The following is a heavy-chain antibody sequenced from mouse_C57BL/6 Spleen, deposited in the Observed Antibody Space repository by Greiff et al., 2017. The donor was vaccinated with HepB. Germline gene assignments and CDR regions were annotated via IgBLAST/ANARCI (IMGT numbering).Heavy chain of an antibody. CDR3: TRDYYYGSSYWFAY. Sequence: QVQLQQSGAELVRPGASVTLSCKASGYTFTDYVMHWVKQTPVHGLEWIGAIDPETGGTAYNQKFKGKAILTADKSSSTAYLELRSLTSEDSAVYYCTRDYYYGSSYWFAYWGQGTLVTVSA. CDR1: GYTFTDYV. CDR2: IDPETGGT. V-gene: IGHV1-15*01. D-gene: IGHD1-1*01. J-gene: IGHJ3*01.